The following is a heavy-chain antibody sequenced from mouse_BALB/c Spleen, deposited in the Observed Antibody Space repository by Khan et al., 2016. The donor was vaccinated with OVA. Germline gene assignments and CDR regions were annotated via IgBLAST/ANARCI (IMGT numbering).Heavy chain of an antibody. CDR2: VNPNTDNI. CDR1: GYSFTLYY. Sequence: VQLKESGPDLVKPGASVKISCKASGYSFTLYYMSWVKQSHGKSLEWIGRVNPNTDNINYNQAFKGKAILTVDKSYNTAYMELRSLTSEDSAVYFCERGYDFFASWSQGTLVTVSA. J-gene: IGHJ3*01. CDR3: ERGYDFFAS. D-gene: IGHD2-14*01. V-gene: IGHV1-26*01.